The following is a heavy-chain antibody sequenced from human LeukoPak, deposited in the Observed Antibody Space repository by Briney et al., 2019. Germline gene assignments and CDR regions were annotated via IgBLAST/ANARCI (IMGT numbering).Heavy chain of an antibody. Sequence: GGSLRLSCAASGFTFSSYSMNWVRQAPGKGLEWVSYISSSSSTIYYADSVKGRFTISRDNAKNSLYLQMNSLRAEDTAVYYCARVAGSGSYFGRAFDIWGQGTMVTVSS. D-gene: IGHD1-26*01. CDR2: ISSSSSTI. J-gene: IGHJ3*02. V-gene: IGHV3-48*01. CDR1: GFTFSSYS. CDR3: ARVAGSGSYFGRAFDI.